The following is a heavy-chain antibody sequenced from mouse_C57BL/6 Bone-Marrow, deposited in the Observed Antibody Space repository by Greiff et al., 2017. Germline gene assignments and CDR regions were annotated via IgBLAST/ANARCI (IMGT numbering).Heavy chain of an antibody. CDR3: TPPGMAY. Sequence: VQLQQSGAELVRPGASVKLSCTASGFNIIDDYMHWVKQRPEQGLEWIGWIDPANGDTEYASKFQGKATLTADTSSNTAYLQLSSLTSEDTAFYSCTPPGMAYWGQGTLVTVS. J-gene: IGHJ4*01. CDR2: IDPANGDT. CDR1: GFNIIDDY. V-gene: IGHV14-4*01.